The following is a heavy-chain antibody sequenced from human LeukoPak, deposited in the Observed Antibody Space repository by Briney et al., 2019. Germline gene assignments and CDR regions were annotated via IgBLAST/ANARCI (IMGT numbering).Heavy chain of an antibody. V-gene: IGHV3-33*01. Sequence: GGSLRLSCAASGFTFSSYGMHWVRQAPGKGLEWVAVIWCDGSNKYYADSVKGRFTISRDNSKNTLYLQMNSLRAEDTAVYYCARSLVVVPAIDAFDIWGQGTMVTVSS. CDR2: IWCDGSNK. CDR3: ARSLVVVPAIDAFDI. J-gene: IGHJ3*02. D-gene: IGHD2-2*01. CDR1: GFTFSSYG.